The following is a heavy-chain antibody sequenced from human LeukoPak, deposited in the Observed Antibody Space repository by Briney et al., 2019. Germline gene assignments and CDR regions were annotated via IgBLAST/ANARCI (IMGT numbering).Heavy chain of an antibody. CDR1: GGSISSSSYY. CDR3: ARQGYSSGWTRDWFDP. V-gene: IGHV4-39*01. J-gene: IGHJ5*02. Sequence: SETLSLTCTVSGGSISSSSYYWGWIRQPPGKGLEWIGSIHYSGSIYYNPSLKSRVTISVDTSKNQFSLKPSSVTAADTAVYYCARQGYSSGWTRDWFDPWGQGTLVTVSS. D-gene: IGHD6-19*01. CDR2: IHYSGSI.